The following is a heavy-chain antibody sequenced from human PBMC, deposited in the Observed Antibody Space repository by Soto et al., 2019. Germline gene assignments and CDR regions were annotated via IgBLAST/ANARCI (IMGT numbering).Heavy chain of an antibody. J-gene: IGHJ6*02. Sequence: VSRMTSGGTFSSYAISWVRQAPAQGLEWMGRIIPIFGTANYAQKFQGRVTITADESTSTAYMELSSLRSEDTAVYYCARVLVAASTASSYDYSCMDVWGRGTTVTVSS. CDR2: IIPIFGTA. CDR3: ARVLVAASTASSYDYSCMDV. V-gene: IGHV1-69*15. CDR1: GGTFSSYA. D-gene: IGHD2-15*01.